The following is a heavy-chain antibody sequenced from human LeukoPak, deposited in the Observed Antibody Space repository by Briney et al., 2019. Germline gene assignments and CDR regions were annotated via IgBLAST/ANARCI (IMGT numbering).Heavy chain of an antibody. CDR1: GFTFNRYW. D-gene: IGHD4-17*01. V-gene: IGHV3-74*01. Sequence: GSLRLSCAASGFTFNRYWMHWVRQAPGKGLVWVSYINNDGSSATYADSVRGRFAISRDSAKNTVYLQMNSLRAEDSAVYYCARGGDGAIDYWGQGTLVTVSS. CDR2: INNDGSSA. CDR3: ARGGDGAIDY. J-gene: IGHJ4*02.